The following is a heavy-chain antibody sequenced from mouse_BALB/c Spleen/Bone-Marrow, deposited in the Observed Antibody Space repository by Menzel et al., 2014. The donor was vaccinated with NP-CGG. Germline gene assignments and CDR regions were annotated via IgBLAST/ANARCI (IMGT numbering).Heavy chain of an antibody. Sequence: EVHLVESGPDLVKPSQSLSLTCTVTGYSITSGYSCHWIRQFPGNKLEWMGYIHYSGSTNYNPSLKSRISITRDTSKNQFFLQLNSVTTEDTATYYCARSRRQLGLPFDYWGQGTTLTVSS. CDR3: ARSRRQLGLPFDY. J-gene: IGHJ2*01. CDR1: GYSITSGYS. V-gene: IGHV3-1*02. D-gene: IGHD3-2*01. CDR2: IHYSGST.